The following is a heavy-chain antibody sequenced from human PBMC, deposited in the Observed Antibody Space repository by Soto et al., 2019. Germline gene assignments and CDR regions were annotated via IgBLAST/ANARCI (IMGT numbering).Heavy chain of an antibody. D-gene: IGHD3-22*01. J-gene: IGHJ4*02. CDR3: ARHPLITMIVEGYFDY. V-gene: IGHV1-69*13. Sequence: SVKVSCKASGGTFSSYAISWVRQAPGQGLEWMGGIIPVFGTANYAQKFQGRVTITADESTSTAYMELSSLRSEDTAVYYCARHPLITMIVEGYFDYWGQGTLVTVSS. CDR2: IIPVFGTA. CDR1: GGTFSSYA.